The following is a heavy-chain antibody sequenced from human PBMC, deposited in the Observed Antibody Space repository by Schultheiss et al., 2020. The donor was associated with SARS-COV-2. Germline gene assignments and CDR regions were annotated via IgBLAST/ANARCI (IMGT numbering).Heavy chain of an antibody. J-gene: IGHJ4*02. CDR3: ARLIVVVTAIQVPLDY. D-gene: IGHD2-21*02. CDR2: IWHDGTKK. Sequence: GGSLRLSCAASGFTFSSYDMHWVRQAPGKGLEWVAVIWHDGTKKNYAESVKGRFTMSRDNSKNTLYLQMNSLRAEDTAVYYCARLIVVVTAIQVPLDYWGQGTLVTVSS. V-gene: IGHV3-33*08. CDR1: GFTFSSYD.